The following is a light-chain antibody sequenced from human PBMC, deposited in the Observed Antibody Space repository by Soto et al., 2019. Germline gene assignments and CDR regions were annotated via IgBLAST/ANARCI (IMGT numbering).Light chain of an antibody. V-gene: IGKV3-15*01. CDR2: GAS. CDR3: QQYNTWPT. Sequence: EKVMTQSPATLSVSPGERATLSCRASQSVSTNLAWYQQKPGQAPRLLIYGASTRATGVPARFSGSGSGTEFTLTISSLQSEDFAIYYCQQYNTWPTFGQGTRLEIK. J-gene: IGKJ5*01. CDR1: QSVSTN.